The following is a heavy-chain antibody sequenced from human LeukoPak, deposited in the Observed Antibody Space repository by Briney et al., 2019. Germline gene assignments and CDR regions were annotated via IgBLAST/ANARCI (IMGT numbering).Heavy chain of an antibody. CDR2: IWYDGSNK. V-gene: IGHV3-33*08. Sequence: GGSLRLSCAASGFTFSSYAMNWVRQAPGKGLEWVAVIWYDGSNKYYADSVKGRFTFSRDNSKNTLYLHMNSLRAEDTAVYYCVRGSTVNYYFDFWGQGTLVTVSS. CDR3: VRGSTVNYYFDF. CDR1: GFTFSSYA. J-gene: IGHJ4*02. D-gene: IGHD4-17*01.